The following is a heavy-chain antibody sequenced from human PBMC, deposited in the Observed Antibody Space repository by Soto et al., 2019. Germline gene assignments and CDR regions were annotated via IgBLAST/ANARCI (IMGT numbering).Heavy chain of an antibody. CDR2: IYPGDSDT. D-gene: IGHD3-22*01. V-gene: IGHV5-51*01. CDR3: ARHVGPYDKSSGYYRGVIKRKSNWFDP. CDR1: GYSFTSYW. J-gene: IGHJ5*02. Sequence: GESLKISCKGSGYSFTSYWIGWVRQMPGKGLEWMGIIYPGDSDTRYSPSFQGQVTISADKSISTAYLQWSSLKASDTAMYYCARHVGPYDKSSGYYRGVIKRKSNWFDPWGQGTLVTVSS.